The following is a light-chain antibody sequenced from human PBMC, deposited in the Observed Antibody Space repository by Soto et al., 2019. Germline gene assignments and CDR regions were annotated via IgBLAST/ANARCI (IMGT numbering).Light chain of an antibody. Sequence: EIVMTQSPATLSVSPGARDPLSCRARQSVSTNLAWYPQKPGQAPRLLIYGASTRATGIPARFSGSGSATDFTLTISSLEPEDFVVYSCQQRSSWITFGQGTRLEIK. CDR2: GAS. J-gene: IGKJ5*01. CDR3: QQRSSWIT. V-gene: IGKV3-15*01. CDR1: QSVSTN.